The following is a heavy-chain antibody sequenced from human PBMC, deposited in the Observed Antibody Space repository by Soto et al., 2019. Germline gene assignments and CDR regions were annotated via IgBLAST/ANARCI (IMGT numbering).Heavy chain of an antibody. J-gene: IGHJ4*02. Sequence: QVQLVESGGGVVQPGRSLRLSCAASGFTFSSYGMHWVRQAPGKGPEWVAVISYDGSNKYYADSVKGRFTISRDNSKNTLYLQMNSLRAEDTAVYYCAKDKVPMVVTAPFDYWGQGTLVTVSS. V-gene: IGHV3-30*18. CDR3: AKDKVPMVVTAPFDY. CDR2: ISYDGSNK. CDR1: GFTFSSYG. D-gene: IGHD2-21*02.